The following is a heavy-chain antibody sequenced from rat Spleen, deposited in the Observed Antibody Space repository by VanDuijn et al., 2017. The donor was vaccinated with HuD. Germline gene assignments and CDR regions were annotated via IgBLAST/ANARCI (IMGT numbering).Heavy chain of an antibody. D-gene: IGHD1-12*02. J-gene: IGHJ2*01. V-gene: IGHV3-3*01. Sequence: EVHLQESGPGLVKPSQSLSLTCSVTGYSIISSYRWNWIRKFPGNKLEWMGYINSAGSTNYNPSLKSRISITRDTSKNQFFLQGKSVTTVDTANYYCARRRYDGTHYLYWGQGVKGTVSS. CDR1: GYSIISSYR. CDR3: ARRRYDGTHYLY. CDR2: INSAGST.